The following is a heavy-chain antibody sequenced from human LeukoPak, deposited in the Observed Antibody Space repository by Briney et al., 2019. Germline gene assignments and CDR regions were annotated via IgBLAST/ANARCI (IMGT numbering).Heavy chain of an antibody. J-gene: IGHJ6*03. Sequence: SETLSLTCSVSGYSIRSGYQWGWIRQAPGKGLEWIGEINHSGSTNYNPSLKSRVTMSVDRAKNQFSLNLSSVTAADTAVYYCARRRVGTTFYYYYYMDVWGKGTTVTISS. CDR1: GYSIRSGYQ. V-gene: IGHV4-38-2*01. CDR3: ARRRVGTTFYYYYYMDV. D-gene: IGHD1-26*01. CDR2: INHSGST.